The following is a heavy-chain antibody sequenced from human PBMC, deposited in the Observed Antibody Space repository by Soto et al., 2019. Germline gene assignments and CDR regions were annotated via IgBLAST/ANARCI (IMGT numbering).Heavy chain of an antibody. CDR2: IYYSGST. CDR1: GGSISSGGYY. J-gene: IGHJ5*02. V-gene: IGHV4-31*03. Sequence: SETLSLTCTVSGGSISSGGYYWSWIRQHPGKGLEWIGYIYYSGSTYYNPSLKSRVTISVDTSKNQFSLKLSSVTAADTAVYYCARGRWGHIAAAGAYNWFDPWGQGTLVTVSS. CDR3: ARGRWGHIAAAGAYNWFDP. D-gene: IGHD6-13*01.